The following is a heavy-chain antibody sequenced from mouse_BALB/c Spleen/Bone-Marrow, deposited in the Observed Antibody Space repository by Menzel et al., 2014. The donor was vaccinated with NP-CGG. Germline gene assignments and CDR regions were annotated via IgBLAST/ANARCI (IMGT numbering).Heavy chain of an antibody. J-gene: IGHJ4*01. CDR1: GFTFSSYI. Sequence: EVQVVESGGGLVQPGGSLKLSCAASGFTFSSYIMSWVRLTPEKRLEWVAYISNGGGSTHYPDTVKGRFTISRDNAKNTLYLQMSSLKSEDTAMYYCARHPIYYYGSSWGNYAMDYWGQGTSVTVSS. CDR3: ARHPIYYYGSSWGNYAMDY. D-gene: IGHD1-1*01. V-gene: IGHV5-12-2*01. CDR2: ISNGGGST.